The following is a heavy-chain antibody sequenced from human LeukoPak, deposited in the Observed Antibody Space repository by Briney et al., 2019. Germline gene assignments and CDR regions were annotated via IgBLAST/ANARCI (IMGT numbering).Heavy chain of an antibody. D-gene: IGHD3-10*01. J-gene: IGHJ6*03. CDR2: INISGNTI. CDR3: ARLSAYYYGSYFYYYMDV. Sequence: GGSLRLSCAASEFSFSDYEMNWVRQAPGKGLDWLSHINISGNTIHYADSVEGRFTISRDNAKNSVYLHMSSLRAEDTALYYCARLSAYYYGSYFYYYMDVWGKGTTVTVSS. CDR1: EFSFSDYE. V-gene: IGHV3-48*03.